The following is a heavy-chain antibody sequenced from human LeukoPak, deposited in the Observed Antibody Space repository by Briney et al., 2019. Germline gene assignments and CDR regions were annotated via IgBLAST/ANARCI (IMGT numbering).Heavy chain of an antibody. CDR2: IKQDGSEK. Sequence: GGSLRLSCAASGFTFSSYWMSWVRQAPGKGLEWVANIKQDGSEKYYVDSVKGRFTISRDNAKNSLYLQMNSLRAEDTAVCYCARDSPALDYGWYFDLWGRGTLVTVSS. CDR3: ARDSPALDYGWYFDL. J-gene: IGHJ2*01. V-gene: IGHV3-7*01. D-gene: IGHD3-16*01. CDR1: GFTFSSYW.